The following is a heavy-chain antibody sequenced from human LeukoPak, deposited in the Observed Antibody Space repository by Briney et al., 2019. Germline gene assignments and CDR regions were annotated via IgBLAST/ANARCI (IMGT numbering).Heavy chain of an antibody. CDR1: GYTFTSYY. CDR2: INPNSGGT. J-gene: IGHJ4*02. V-gene: IGHV1-2*02. D-gene: IGHD3-16*02. CDR3: ARAFGDYVWGSYRYRYPKD. Sequence: GASVKVSCKASGYTFTSYYMHWVRQAPGQGLEWMGWINPNSGGTNYAQKFQGRVTMTRDTSISTAYMELSRLRSDDTAVYYCARAFGDYVWGSYRYRYPKDWGQGTLVTVSS.